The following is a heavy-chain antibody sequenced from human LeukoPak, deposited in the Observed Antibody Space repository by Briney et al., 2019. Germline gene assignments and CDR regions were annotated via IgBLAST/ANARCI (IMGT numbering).Heavy chain of an antibody. CDR3: ARDRSDIVVVVAATL. V-gene: IGHV1-18*01. CDR2: ISAYNGNT. Sequence: ATVKVSCKASGYTFTSYDINWVRLATGQGLEWMGWISAYNGNTNYAQKLQGRVTMTTDTSTSTAYMELRSLRSDDTAVYYCARDRSDIVVVVAATLWGQGTLVTVSS. D-gene: IGHD2-15*01. J-gene: IGHJ4*02. CDR1: GYTFTSYD.